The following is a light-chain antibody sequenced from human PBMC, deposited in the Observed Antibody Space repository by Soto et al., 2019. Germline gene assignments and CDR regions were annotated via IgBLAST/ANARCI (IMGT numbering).Light chain of an antibody. Sequence: QSVLTQSPSASGTPGQRVTISCSGSSSNIGSNTVNWYQQLPGTAPKLLIYSNNQRPSGVPDRFSGSKSGTSASLAISGLQSEDEAGYYCAAWDDSLSGGVFGGGTKLTVL. CDR3: AAWDDSLSGGV. CDR1: SSNIGSNT. CDR2: SNN. V-gene: IGLV1-44*01. J-gene: IGLJ3*02.